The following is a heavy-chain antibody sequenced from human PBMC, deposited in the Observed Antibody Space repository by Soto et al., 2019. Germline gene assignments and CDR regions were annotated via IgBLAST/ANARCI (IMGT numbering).Heavy chain of an antibody. Sequence: GVSLRLSCTASGFSLSRYGLHWVRQAPGKGLQWVAGLWSNGIKTSYTDSVKGRFTISRDTSKNMLYLQMNTLGAEDTAVYYCARDLHYWSLLIDHWGQGTLVTVSS. CDR1: GFSLSRYG. CDR3: ARDLHYWSLLIDH. CDR2: LWSNGIKT. V-gene: IGHV3-33*01. J-gene: IGHJ4*02. D-gene: IGHD2-8*02.